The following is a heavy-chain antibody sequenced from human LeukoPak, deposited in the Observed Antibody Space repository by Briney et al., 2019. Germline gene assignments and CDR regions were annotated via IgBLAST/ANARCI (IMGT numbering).Heavy chain of an antibody. V-gene: IGHV3-48*03. CDR2: ISSSGSTI. D-gene: IGHD4-11*01. J-gene: IGHJ4*02. CDR3: ARVASNYDFDY. CDR1: GFTFSSYE. Sequence: GGSLRLSCAASGFTFSSYEMNWVRQAPGKGLEWVSYISSSGSTIYYADSVKGRFTISRDNAKNSLYLQMNSLRAEDTALYYCARVASNYDFDYWGQGTLVSVSS.